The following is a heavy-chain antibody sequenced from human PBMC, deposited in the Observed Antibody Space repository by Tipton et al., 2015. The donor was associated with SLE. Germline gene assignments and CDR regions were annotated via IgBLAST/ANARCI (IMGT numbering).Heavy chain of an antibody. CDR3: ARDWRDSVWYGGFDS. CDR1: GGSISSHY. J-gene: IGHJ4*02. Sequence: TLSLTCTVSGGSISSHYWSWIRQPPGKGLEWIGYIYYSGTTNYSPSLKSRVTISADRSKNQFSLRLSSVTAADTAVYYCARDWRDSVWYGGFDSWAQGTLVTVSS. CDR2: IYYSGTT. D-gene: IGHD6-19*01. V-gene: IGHV4-59*11.